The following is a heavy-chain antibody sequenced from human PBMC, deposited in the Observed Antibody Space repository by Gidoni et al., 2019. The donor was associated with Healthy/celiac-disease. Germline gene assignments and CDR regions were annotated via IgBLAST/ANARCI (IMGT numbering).Heavy chain of an antibody. CDR3: AREQITIFGVVIHY. D-gene: IGHD3-3*01. CDR1: GGSLSSGSHY. V-gene: IGHV4-61*02. J-gene: IGHJ4*02. Sequence: QVQLQESGPGLVKPSQTLSLTCTVSGGSLSSGSHYWSWIRQPAGKGLEWIGRIYTSGTTYYNPSLKSRVTISVDTSKNEFSLKLSSVTAADTAVYYCAREQITIFGVVIHYWGQGTLVTVSS. CDR2: IYTSGTT.